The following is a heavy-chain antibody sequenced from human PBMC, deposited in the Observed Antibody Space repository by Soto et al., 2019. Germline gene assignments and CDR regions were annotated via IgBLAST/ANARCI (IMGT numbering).Heavy chain of an antibody. J-gene: IGHJ3*02. Sequence: GGSLRLSCTASGFTFGDYAMSWFRQAPGKGLEWVGFIRSKAYGGTTEYAASVKGRFTISRDDSKSIAYLQMNSLKTEDTAVYYCTRDSAQTYSREAFDIWGQGTMVTVSS. D-gene: IGHD6-13*01. CDR3: TRDSAQTYSREAFDI. CDR2: IRSKAYGGTT. CDR1: GFTFGDYA. V-gene: IGHV3-49*03.